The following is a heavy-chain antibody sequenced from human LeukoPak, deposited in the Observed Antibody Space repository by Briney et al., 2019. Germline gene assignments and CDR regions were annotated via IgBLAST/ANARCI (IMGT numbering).Heavy chain of an antibody. J-gene: IGHJ4*02. V-gene: IGHV3-23*01. D-gene: IGHD3-22*01. CDR1: GFTFSSYA. CDR3: AKGWIVVVHYFDY. Sequence: SGGSLRLSCAASGFTFSSYAMSWVRQAPGKGLEWVSAISGSGGSTYYADSVKGRFTISRDNSKNTLYLQMNSLRAEDTAVYYCAKGWIVVVHYFDYWGQGTLVTVSS. CDR2: ISGSGGST.